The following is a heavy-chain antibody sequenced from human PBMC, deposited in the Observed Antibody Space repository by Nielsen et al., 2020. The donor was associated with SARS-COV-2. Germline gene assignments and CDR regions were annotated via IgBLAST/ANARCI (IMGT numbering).Heavy chain of an antibody. CDR2: ISSSSSYI. Sequence: GGSLRLSCAASGFTFSSYSMNWVRQAPGKGLEWVSSISSSSSYIYYADSVKGRFTISRDNAKNSLYLQMNSLRAEDTAVYYCARDQMVRGVTTTSYMDVWGKGTTVTVSS. J-gene: IGHJ6*03. CDR3: ARDQMVRGVTTTSYMDV. V-gene: IGHV3-21*01. CDR1: GFTFSSYS. D-gene: IGHD3-10*01.